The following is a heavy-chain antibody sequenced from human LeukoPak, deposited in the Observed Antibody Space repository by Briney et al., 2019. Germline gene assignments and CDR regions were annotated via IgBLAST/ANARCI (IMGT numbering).Heavy chain of an antibody. V-gene: IGHV1-2*02. CDR1: GYTFTGYY. D-gene: IGHD5-18*01. CDR3: AGNTGYSYAFDY. J-gene: IGHJ4*02. CDR2: INPNSGGT. Sequence: ASVKVSCKASGYTFTGYYMHWVRQAPGQGLEWMGWINPNSGGTNYAQKFRGRVTMTRDTSISTAYMELSRLRSDDTAVYYCAGNTGYSYAFDYWGQGTLVTVYS.